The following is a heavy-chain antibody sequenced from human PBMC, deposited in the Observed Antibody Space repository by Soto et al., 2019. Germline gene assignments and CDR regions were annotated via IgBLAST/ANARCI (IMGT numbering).Heavy chain of an antibody. V-gene: IGHV3-23*01. CDR1: GFTFRRYA. J-gene: IGHJ3*02. D-gene: IGHD1-26*01. CDR2: ISGSGGST. CDR3: AKDSPYSASYKEDGFDI. Sequence: GGSLRLSCEVSGFTFRRYAMSWVRQAPGRGLEWGSSISGSGGSTYHADSVNGRFTISRDNSKNTVFLQTNSLRAEDTAVYYCAKDSPYSASYKEDGFDIWGQGSLVTVSS.